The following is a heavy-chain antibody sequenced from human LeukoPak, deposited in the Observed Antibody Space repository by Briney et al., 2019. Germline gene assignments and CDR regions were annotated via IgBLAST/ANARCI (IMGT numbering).Heavy chain of an antibody. Sequence: GASVKVSCKASGYTFTTYSISWVRQATGQGLEWMGWMNPNSGNTGYAQKFQGRVTMTRNTSISTAYMELRSLRSDDTAVYYCARPVGMMITFGGIIPHYFDYWGQGTLVTVSS. D-gene: IGHD3-16*02. CDR1: GYTFTTYS. CDR3: ARPVGMMITFGGIIPHYFDY. J-gene: IGHJ4*02. CDR2: MNPNSGNT. V-gene: IGHV1-8*02.